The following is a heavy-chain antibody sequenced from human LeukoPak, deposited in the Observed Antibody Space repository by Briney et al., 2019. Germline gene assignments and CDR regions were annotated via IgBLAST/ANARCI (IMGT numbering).Heavy chain of an antibody. CDR3: ARAIEGITIFGVVIENYYFDY. CDR1: GYTFTSYG. V-gene: IGHV1-18*01. CDR2: ISAYNGNT. J-gene: IGHJ4*02. Sequence: GASVKVSRKASGYTFTSYGISWVRQAPGQGLEWMGWISAYNGNTNYAQKLQGRVTMTTDTSTSTAYMELRSLRSDDTAVYYCARAIEGITIFGVVIENYYFDYWGQGTLVTVSS. D-gene: IGHD3-3*01.